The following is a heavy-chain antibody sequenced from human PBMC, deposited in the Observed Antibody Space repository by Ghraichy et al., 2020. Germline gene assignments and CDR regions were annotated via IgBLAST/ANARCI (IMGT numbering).Heavy chain of an antibody. D-gene: IGHD6-13*01. CDR1: GGSISSYY. J-gene: IGHJ6*02. V-gene: IGHV4-59*08. CDR2: IYYSGST. CDR3: ARLRIAAAPRYYGMDV. Sequence: ESLNISCTVSGGSISSYYWSWIRQPPGKELEWIGYIYYSGSTNYNPSLKSRVTISVDTSKNQFSLKLSSVTAADTAVYYCARLRIAAAPRYYGMDVWGQGTTVTVSS.